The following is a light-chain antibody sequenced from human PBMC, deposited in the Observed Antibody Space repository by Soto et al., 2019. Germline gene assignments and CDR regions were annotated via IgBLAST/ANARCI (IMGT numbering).Light chain of an antibody. CDR2: QVN. J-gene: IGLJ1*01. CDR3: SSFAGSYSPYV. CDR1: SSDIGVYDF. Sequence: QSALTQPPSASGSPGQSVTISCTGTSSDIGVYDFVSWYQQHPGKAPKVIIYQVNKRPSGVPDRFSGSKSGNTASLTVSGLRPEDEADYSCSSFAGSYSPYVFGTGTKLTVL. V-gene: IGLV2-8*01.